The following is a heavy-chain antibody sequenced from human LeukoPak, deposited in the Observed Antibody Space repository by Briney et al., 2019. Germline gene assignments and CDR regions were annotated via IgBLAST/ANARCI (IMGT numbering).Heavy chain of an antibody. D-gene: IGHD6-13*01. CDR3: ARDPWSIAAAVYSFDY. Sequence: GGSLRLSCAASGFTFSSYAMHWVRQAPGKGLEWVAVISYDGSNKYYADSVKGRFTISRDNSKNTLYLQMNSLRAEDTAVYYCARDPWSIAAAVYSFDYWGQGTLVTVSS. CDR2: ISYDGSNK. CDR1: GFTFSSYA. V-gene: IGHV3-30-3*01. J-gene: IGHJ4*02.